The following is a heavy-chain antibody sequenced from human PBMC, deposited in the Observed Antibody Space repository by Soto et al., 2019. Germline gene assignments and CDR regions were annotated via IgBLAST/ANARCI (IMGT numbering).Heavy chain of an antibody. Sequence: GGSLRLSCAASGFTFSSYSMNWVRQAPGKGLEWVSYISSSSSTIYYADSVKGRFTISRDNAKNSLYLQMNSLRDEDTAVYYCARGYYDFWSGYYETELLKYYFDYWGQGTLVTVSS. V-gene: IGHV3-48*02. CDR2: ISSSSSTI. J-gene: IGHJ4*02. CDR3: ARGYYDFWSGYYETELLKYYFDY. CDR1: GFTFSSYS. D-gene: IGHD3-3*01.